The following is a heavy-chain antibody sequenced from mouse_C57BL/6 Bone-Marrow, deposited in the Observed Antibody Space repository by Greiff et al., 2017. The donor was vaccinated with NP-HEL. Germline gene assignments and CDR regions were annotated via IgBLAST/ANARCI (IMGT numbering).Heavy chain of an antibody. CDR1: GYSITSGYY. J-gene: IGHJ2*01. Sequence: EVQLQESGPGLVKPSQSLSLTCSVTGYSITSGYYWNWIRQFPGNKLEWMGYISYDGSNNYNPSLKNRSSITRNTTKNQFFLKLNSVTTENTATYYCARNYSNSFDYWGQGTTLTVSS. CDR2: ISYDGSN. D-gene: IGHD2-5*01. CDR3: ARNYSNSFDY. V-gene: IGHV3-6*01.